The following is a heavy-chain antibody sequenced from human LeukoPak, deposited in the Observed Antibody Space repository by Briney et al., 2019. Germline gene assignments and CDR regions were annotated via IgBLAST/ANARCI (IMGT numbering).Heavy chain of an antibody. V-gene: IGHV1-8*01. CDR2: MNPNSGNT. J-gene: IGHJ4*02. CDR3: ARQSLDGGSCYDY. CDR1: GYSFSTFD. Sequence: ASVEVSCKASGYSFSTFDINWVRQAPGQGPEWMGWMNPNSGNTGYAQKFQGRVTLTRSTSMTTAYMELSSLRSEDTAVYYCARQSLDGGSCYDYWGQGTPVTIPS. D-gene: IGHD2-15*01.